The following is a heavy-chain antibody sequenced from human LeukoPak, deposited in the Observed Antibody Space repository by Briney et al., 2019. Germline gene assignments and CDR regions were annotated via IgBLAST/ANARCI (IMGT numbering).Heavy chain of an antibody. D-gene: IGHD3-22*01. Sequence: PGGSLRLSCAASGFTFSTYWMHWVRQAPGKGLVWVSRINSDGSTTNYADSVRGRFTISRDNAKNTLYLQMNSLRAEDTAVYYCARDSSGTVGYWGQGTLVTVSS. V-gene: IGHV3-74*01. J-gene: IGHJ4*02. CDR1: GFTFSTYW. CDR3: ARDSSGTVGY. CDR2: INSDGSTT.